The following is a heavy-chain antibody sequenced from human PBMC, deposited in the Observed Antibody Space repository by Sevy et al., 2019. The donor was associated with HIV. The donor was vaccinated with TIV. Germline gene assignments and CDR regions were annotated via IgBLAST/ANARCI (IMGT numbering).Heavy chain of an antibody. CDR2: IKSKTDGGTT. CDR3: TADHHIVVVTAISFGSSAFDI. V-gene: IGHV3-15*01. D-gene: IGHD2-21*02. J-gene: IGHJ3*02. Sequence: GGSLRLSCAASGFTFSNAWMSWVRQAPGKGLEWVGRIKSKTDGGTTDYAAPVKGRFTTSRDDSRNRLYLQMNSMKTEDTAVYYGTADHHIVVVTAISFGSSAFDIWGQGTMVTVSS. CDR1: GFTFSNAW.